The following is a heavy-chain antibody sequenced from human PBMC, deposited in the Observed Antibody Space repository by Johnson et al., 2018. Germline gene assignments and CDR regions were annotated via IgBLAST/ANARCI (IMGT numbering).Heavy chain of an antibody. J-gene: IGHJ4*02. CDR1: GYTFTTYV. V-gene: IGHV7-4-1*01. D-gene: IGHD3-22*01. Sequence: QVQLVQSGSELKIPGASVKVSCKASGYTFTTYVMNWVRQAPGQGLEWMAWIKTDTGNPTSAQDFTGRYVFSLGTSVSTAYLQICSLKAEDISVYYCARDGDRGFTFDYWGPGTLVTVSS. CDR3: ARDGDRGFTFDY. CDR2: IKTDTGNP.